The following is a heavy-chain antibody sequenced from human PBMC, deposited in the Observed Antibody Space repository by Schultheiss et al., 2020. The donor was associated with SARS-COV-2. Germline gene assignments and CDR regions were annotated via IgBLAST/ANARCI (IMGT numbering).Heavy chain of an antibody. CDR2: IYYSGST. CDR1: GGSISSYY. D-gene: IGHD3-16*01. Sequence: SETLSLTCTVSGGSISSYYWSWIRQPPGKGLEWIGYIYYSGSTYYNPSLESRVTISVDTSKNQFSLQLSSVTAADTAVYYCARVMITFGGVTNWFDPWGQGTLVTVSS. CDR3: ARVMITFGGVTNWFDP. J-gene: IGHJ5*02. V-gene: IGHV4-59*12.